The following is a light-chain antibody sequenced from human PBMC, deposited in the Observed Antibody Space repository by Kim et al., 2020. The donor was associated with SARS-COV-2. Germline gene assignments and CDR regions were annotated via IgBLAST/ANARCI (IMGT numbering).Light chain of an antibody. CDR2: DVS. Sequence: GQSVTISCTGTSSDVGVYKYVSWYQQHPGKAPKLMIYDVSKRPSGVPDCFSGSKSGNTASLTIAGLQAEDEADYYCCSYAGSYTYVFGTGTKVTVL. CDR1: SSDVGVYKY. J-gene: IGLJ1*01. CDR3: CSYAGSYTYV. V-gene: IGLV2-11*01.